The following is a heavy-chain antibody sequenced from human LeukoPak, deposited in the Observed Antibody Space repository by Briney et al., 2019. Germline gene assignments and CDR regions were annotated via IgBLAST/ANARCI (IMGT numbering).Heavy chain of an antibody. V-gene: IGHV3-74*01. CDR1: GYTFSSAW. Sequence: GGSLRLSCTGSGYTFSSAWMQWVRQAPGKGLMWVSRIKTDGRTDYADSVKGRFTISRDNAKNTLYLEMNSLRADDTAVYYCARDWYHSFDYWGQGILVTVSS. J-gene: IGHJ4*02. CDR3: ARDWYHSFDY. D-gene: IGHD1-14*01. CDR2: IKTDGRT.